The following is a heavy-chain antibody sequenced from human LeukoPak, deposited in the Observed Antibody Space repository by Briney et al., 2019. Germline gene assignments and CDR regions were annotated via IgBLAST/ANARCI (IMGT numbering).Heavy chain of an antibody. D-gene: IGHD2-21*01. CDR1: GFTFSSYS. V-gene: IGHV3-21*01. CDR3: AGERLGDAFDI. CDR2: ISSSSSNI. Sequence: PGGSLRLSCAASGFTFSSYSINWVRQAPGKGLEWVSSISSSSSNIYYADSVKGRFTISRDNSKNTLYLQLNSLSAEDTVVYYWAGERLGDAFDIWGQRTMVTVSS. J-gene: IGHJ3*02.